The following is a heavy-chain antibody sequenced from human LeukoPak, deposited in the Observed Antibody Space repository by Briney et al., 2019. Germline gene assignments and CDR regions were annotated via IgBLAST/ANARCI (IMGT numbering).Heavy chain of an antibody. CDR2: IYYSGST. CDR3: ARRKYQLLSGAFDI. Sequence: SETLSLTCTVSGGSISSYYWSWIRQPPGKGLEWIGYIYYSGSTNYNPSLKSRVTISVDTSRNQFSLKLSSVTAADTAVYYCARRKYQLLSGAFDIWGQGTMVTVSS. J-gene: IGHJ3*02. CDR1: GGSISSYY. V-gene: IGHV4-59*12. D-gene: IGHD2-2*01.